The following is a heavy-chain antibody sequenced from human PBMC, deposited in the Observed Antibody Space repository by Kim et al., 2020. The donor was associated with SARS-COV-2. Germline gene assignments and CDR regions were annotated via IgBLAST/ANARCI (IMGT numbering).Heavy chain of an antibody. V-gene: IGHV3-21*01. Sequence: GGSLRLSCAASGFTFSSYSMNWVRQAPGKGLEWVSSISSSSSYIYYADSVKGRFTISRDNAKNSLYLQMNSLRAEDTAVYYCASYDILTGLLGDAFDIWGQGTMVTVSS. CDR1: GFTFSSYS. D-gene: IGHD3-9*01. CDR2: ISSSSSYI. CDR3: ASYDILTGLLGDAFDI. J-gene: IGHJ3*02.